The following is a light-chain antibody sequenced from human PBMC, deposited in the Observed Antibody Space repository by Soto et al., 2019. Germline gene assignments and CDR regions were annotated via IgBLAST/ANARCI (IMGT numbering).Light chain of an antibody. CDR3: QQYYTTPYT. Sequence: DIVMTQSPDSLAVSLGERATINCKSSQSVLYSSNNKNHLGWYQQKPGQPPKLLIYWASTRESGVPDRFSGSGSGTDFTLTISSLQAADVAVYYCQQYYTTPYTFGQGTKLEIK. J-gene: IGKJ2*01. V-gene: IGKV4-1*01. CDR1: QSVLYSSNNKNH. CDR2: WAS.